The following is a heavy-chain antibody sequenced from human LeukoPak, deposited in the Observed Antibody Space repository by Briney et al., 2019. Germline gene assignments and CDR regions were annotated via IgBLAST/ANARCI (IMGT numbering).Heavy chain of an antibody. D-gene: IGHD3-22*01. CDR2: ISYDGSNK. CDR1: GFTFSSYA. CDR3: SRYYDSSGYGKPYYFDY. Sequence: RPGGSLRLSCAASGFTFSSYAMHWVRQAPGKGLEWVAVISYDGSNKYYAGSVKGRFTISRDNSKNTLYLQMNSLRAEDTAVYYCSRYYDSSGYGKPYYFDYWGQGTLVTVSS. V-gene: IGHV3-30*04. J-gene: IGHJ4*02.